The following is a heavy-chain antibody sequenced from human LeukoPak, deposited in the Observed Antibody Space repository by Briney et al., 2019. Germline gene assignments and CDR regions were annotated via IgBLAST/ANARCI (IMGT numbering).Heavy chain of an antibody. J-gene: IGHJ4*02. Sequence: SETLSLTCTVSGGSISSGGYYWSWIRQHPGKGLEWIGYIYYSGSTYYNPSLKSRVTISVDTSKNQFSLKLSSVTAADTAVYYCARGTYYYDSSGYYFDYWGQGTLVTVSS. CDR1: GGSISSGGYY. CDR2: IYYSGST. V-gene: IGHV4-31*03. D-gene: IGHD3-22*01. CDR3: ARGTYYYDSSGYYFDY.